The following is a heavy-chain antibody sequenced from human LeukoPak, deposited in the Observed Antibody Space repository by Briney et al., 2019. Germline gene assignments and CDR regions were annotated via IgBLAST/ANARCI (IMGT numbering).Heavy chain of an antibody. CDR1: GFSFRDHG. Sequence: PGGSLRLSCAASGFSFRDHGMHWVRQAPGKGLEWAAFIRYDGSNKYYADSVQGRFTISRDNSKNTLYLQMNSLRAEDTAVYYCAKEFSATPRAAAQTGDAFDVWGQGTMVTVSS. D-gene: IGHD7-27*01. V-gene: IGHV3-30*02. J-gene: IGHJ3*01. CDR3: AKEFSATPRAAAQTGDAFDV. CDR2: IRYDGSNK.